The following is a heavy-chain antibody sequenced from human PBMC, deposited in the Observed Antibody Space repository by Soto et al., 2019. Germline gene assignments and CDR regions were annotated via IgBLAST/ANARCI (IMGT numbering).Heavy chain of an antibody. V-gene: IGHV1-3*01. CDR3: TYDMDV. Sequence: ASVKVSCKASGYKFNTYVIHWVRQAPGQRPEWMGWINADKGNTKYAQKFQGRVTITRDTSASTAYMELTSLRSEDTAVYYCTYDMDVWGHGATVTVSS. J-gene: IGHJ6*02. CDR1: GYKFNTYV. CDR2: INADKGNT.